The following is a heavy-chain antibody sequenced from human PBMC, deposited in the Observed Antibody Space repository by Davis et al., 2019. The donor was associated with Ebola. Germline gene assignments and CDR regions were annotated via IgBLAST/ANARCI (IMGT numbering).Heavy chain of an antibody. D-gene: IGHD2-15*01. J-gene: IGHJ4*02. CDR1: GFNFRSYG. V-gene: IGHV3-33*01. Sequence: PGGSLRLSCAASGFNFRSYGMHWVRQAPDKGLEWVAVIWYDGSRKYYGDSVKGRFTISRDNSKNTLYLQMNSLGVEDTAVYYCARTHCSGGSCYLDYWGQGTLVTVSS. CDR3: ARTHCSGGSCYLDY. CDR2: IWYDGSRK.